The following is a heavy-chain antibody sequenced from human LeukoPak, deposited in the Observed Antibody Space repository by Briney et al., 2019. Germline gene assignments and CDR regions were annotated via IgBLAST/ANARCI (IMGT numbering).Heavy chain of an antibody. Sequence: PSETLSLTCTVSGGSISSYYWSWIRQPPGKGLEWTGYIYYSGSTNYNPSLKSRVTISVDTSKNQFSLKLSSVTAADTAVYYCARYMAMSPSHYYYGMDVWGQGTTVTVSS. CDR2: IYYSGST. V-gene: IGHV4-59*08. J-gene: IGHJ6*02. CDR1: GGSISSYY. CDR3: ARYMAMSPSHYYYGMDV. D-gene: IGHD5-24*01.